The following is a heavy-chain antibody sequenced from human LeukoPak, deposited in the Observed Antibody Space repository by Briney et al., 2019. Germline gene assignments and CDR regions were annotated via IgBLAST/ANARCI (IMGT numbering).Heavy chain of an antibody. CDR3: ARGYGYSSGWYFDF. D-gene: IGHD6-19*01. CDR1: GYSFTSYW. CDR2: LYSSSGT. J-gene: IGHJ4*02. V-gene: IGHV3-53*01. Sequence: GESLKISCKGSGYSFTSYWIGWVRQAPGKGLEWVSVLYSSSGTYYADSVKGRFTISRDDSKNTLYLQMNSLRAEDTAVYYCARGYGYSSGWYFDFWGQGTLVTVSS.